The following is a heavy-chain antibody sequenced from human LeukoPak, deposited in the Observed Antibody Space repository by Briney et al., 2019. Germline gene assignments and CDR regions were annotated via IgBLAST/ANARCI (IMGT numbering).Heavy chain of an antibody. CDR2: IYTSGST. D-gene: IGHD6-19*01. V-gene: IGHV4-4*07. Sequence: SETLSLTCTVSGGSISSYYWSWIRQPAGKGLEWIGRIYTSGSTNYNPSLKSRATISVDTSKNQFSLKLSSVTAADTAVYYCAREETQWLVHWYFDLWGRGTLVTVSS. CDR1: GGSISSYY. J-gene: IGHJ2*01. CDR3: AREETQWLVHWYFDL.